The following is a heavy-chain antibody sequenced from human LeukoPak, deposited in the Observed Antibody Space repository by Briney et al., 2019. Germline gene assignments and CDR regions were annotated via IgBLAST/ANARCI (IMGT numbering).Heavy chain of an antibody. J-gene: IGHJ4*02. V-gene: IGHV3-30*18. D-gene: IGHD6-19*01. CDR2: ISYDGSNK. CDR3: AKDYQWLLDY. Sequence: GESLKISCKGSGYSFTSYWIGWVRQMPGKGLEWVAVISYDGSNKYYADSVKGRFTISRDNSKNTLYLQMNSLRAEDTAVYYCAKDYQWLLDYWGQGTLVTVSS. CDR1: GYSFTSYW.